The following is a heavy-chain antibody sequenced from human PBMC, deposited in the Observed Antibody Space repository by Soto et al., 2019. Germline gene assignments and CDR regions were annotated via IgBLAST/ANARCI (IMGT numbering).Heavy chain of an antibody. D-gene: IGHD2-15*01. CDR1: GGSISSYY. CDR2: IYYSGST. Sequence: SETLSLTCTVSGGSISSYYWSWIRQPPGKGLEWIGYIYYSGSTNYNPSLKSRVTISVDTSKNQFSLKLSSVTAADTAVYYCARDGCSGGSCYSFHYYGMDVWGQGTTVTVSS. V-gene: IGHV4-59*01. J-gene: IGHJ6*02. CDR3: ARDGCSGGSCYSFHYYGMDV.